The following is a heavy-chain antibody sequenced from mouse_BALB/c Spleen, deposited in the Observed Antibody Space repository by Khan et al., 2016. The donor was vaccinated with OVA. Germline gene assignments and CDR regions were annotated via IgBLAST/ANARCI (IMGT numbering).Heavy chain of an antibody. CDR2: IYPGDVNT. Sequence: QVQLQQSGPELVKPGASVWISCKASGYTFTTYYINWVKQRPGQGLEGIGWIYPGDVNTKYNEKFKGKATLTAEKSSSTAYLQLSSLTSDDSAVYFCASEGYYGNYRAWFAYWGQGTLVTVSA. CDR3: ASEGYYGNYRAWFAY. V-gene: IGHV1S56*01. J-gene: IGHJ3*01. CDR1: GYTFTTYY. D-gene: IGHD2-1*01.